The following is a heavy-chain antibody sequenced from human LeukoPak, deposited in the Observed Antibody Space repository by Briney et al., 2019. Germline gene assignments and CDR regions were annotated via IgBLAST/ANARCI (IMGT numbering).Heavy chain of an antibody. V-gene: IGHV1-69*05. J-gene: IGHJ4*02. CDR1: GGTFSSYA. D-gene: IGHD2-15*01. CDR2: IIPIFGTA. CDR3: AVEFVGYCSGGSCRDVDY. Sequence: SVKVSCKASGGTFSSYAISWVRQAPGQGLEWMGGIIPIFGTANYAQKFQGRVTITTDESTSTAYMELSSLRSEDTAVYYCAVEFVGYCSGGSCRDVDYWGQGTLVTVSS.